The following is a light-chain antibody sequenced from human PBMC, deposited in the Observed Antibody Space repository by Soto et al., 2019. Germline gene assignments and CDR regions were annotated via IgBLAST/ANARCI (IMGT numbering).Light chain of an antibody. CDR3: QQLNTYPIP. J-gene: IGKJ5*01. V-gene: IGKV1-13*02. CDR1: QDIRGA. Sequence: AIQLTQSPSSLSASVGDRVTITCRASQDIRGALAWYQQKPGKPPKLLIFDVSSLQSGVPSRFSGSGSGTDFTLTISSLQAEDFATYYCQQLNTYPIPFGQGTRLEIK. CDR2: DVS.